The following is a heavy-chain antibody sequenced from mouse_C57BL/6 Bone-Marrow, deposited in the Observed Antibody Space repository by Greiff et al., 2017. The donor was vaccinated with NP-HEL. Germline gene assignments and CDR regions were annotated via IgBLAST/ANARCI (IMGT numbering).Heavy chain of an antibody. J-gene: IGHJ4*01. D-gene: IGHD1-1*01. CDR3: TRRPYYGNSYDYAMDY. V-gene: IGHV1-5*01. Sequence: VQLKQSGTVLARPGASVKMSCKTSGYTFTSYWMHWVKQRPGQGLEWIGAIYPGNSDTSYNQKFKGKAKLTAVTSASTAYMELSSLTNEDSAVYYCTRRPYYGNSYDYAMDYWGQGTSVTVSS. CDR1: GYTFTSYW. CDR2: IYPGNSDT.